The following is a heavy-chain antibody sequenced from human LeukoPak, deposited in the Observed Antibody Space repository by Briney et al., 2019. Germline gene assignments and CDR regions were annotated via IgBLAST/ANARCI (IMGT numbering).Heavy chain of an antibody. Sequence: GGSLRLSCAGSGFTFSSYSMNWVRQAPGRGLEWVSYISGSGVTMYYADSVKGRFTISRDDAKNSLYLQMNSLRAEDTAVYYCAREDIRLDYFDYWGQGTLVTVSS. CDR3: AREDIRLDYFDY. D-gene: IGHD6-19*01. CDR1: GFTFSSYS. V-gene: IGHV3-48*03. J-gene: IGHJ4*02. CDR2: ISGSGVTM.